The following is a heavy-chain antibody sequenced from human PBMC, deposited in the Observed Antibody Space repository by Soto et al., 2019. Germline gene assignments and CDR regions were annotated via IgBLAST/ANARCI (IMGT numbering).Heavy chain of an antibody. V-gene: IGHV3-7*01. CDR3: ATYHGDDWPSESPRY. D-gene: IGHD2-21*01. CDR1: GFTFRAYL. Sequence: EVQLVESGGDLVQPGGSLRLSCAASGFTFRAYLMSWVRQAPGKGLDWVANINQDGSVEYYADSVQGRVTISIDNAKNSLYLHMNSLRAEDTAVYYCATYHGDDWPSESPRYWGPGTRVNVSS. CDR2: INQDGSVE. J-gene: IGHJ4*02.